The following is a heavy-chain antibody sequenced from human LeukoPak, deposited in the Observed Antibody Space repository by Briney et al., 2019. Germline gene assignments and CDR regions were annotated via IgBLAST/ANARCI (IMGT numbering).Heavy chain of an antibody. D-gene: IGHD6-13*01. CDR3: AKAYLRYSSSWADY. J-gene: IGHJ4*02. Sequence: GGSLRLSCAASGFTFDDYAMHWVRQAPGKGLEWVSGISWNSGSIGYADSVKGRFTISRDNAKNSLYLQMNSLRAEDTALYYCAKAYLRYSSSWADYWGQGTLVTVSS. CDR2: ISWNSGSI. CDR1: GFTFDDYA. V-gene: IGHV3-9*01.